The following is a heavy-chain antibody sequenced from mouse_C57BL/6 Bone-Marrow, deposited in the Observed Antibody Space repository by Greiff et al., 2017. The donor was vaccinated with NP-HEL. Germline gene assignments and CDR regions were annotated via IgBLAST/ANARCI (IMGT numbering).Heavy chain of an antibody. V-gene: IGHV1-54*01. Sequence: LQESGAELVRPGTSVKVSCKASGYAFTNYLIEWVKQRPGQGLEWIGVINPGSGGTNYNEKFKGKATLTADKSSSTAYMQLSSLTSEDSAVYFCARLGDYDYFDYWGQGTTLTVSS. CDR3: ARLGDYDYFDY. CDR1: GYAFTNYL. CDR2: INPGSGGT. J-gene: IGHJ2*01. D-gene: IGHD2-4*01.